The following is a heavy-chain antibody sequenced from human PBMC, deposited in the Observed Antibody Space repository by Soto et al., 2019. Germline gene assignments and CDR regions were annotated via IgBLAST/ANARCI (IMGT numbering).Heavy chain of an antibody. J-gene: IGHJ5*02. V-gene: IGHV3-21*01. D-gene: IGHD2-2*01. CDR2: ISSSSSYI. CDR3: ARGRRELIVVVPAAITWFDP. Sequence: TGGSLRLSCAASGFTFSSYSMNWVRQAPGKGLEWVSSISSSSSYIYYADSVKGRFTISRDNAKNSLYLQMNSLRAEDTAVYYCARGRRELIVVVPAAITWFDPWGQGTLVTVSS. CDR1: GFTFSSYS.